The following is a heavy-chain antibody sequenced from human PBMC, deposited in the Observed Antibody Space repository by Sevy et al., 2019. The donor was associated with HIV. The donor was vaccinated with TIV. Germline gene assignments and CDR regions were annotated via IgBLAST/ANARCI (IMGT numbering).Heavy chain of an antibody. CDR3: AGLGNYEEGAFDI. V-gene: IGHV5-51*01. J-gene: IGHJ3*02. D-gene: IGHD3-16*01. Sequence: GESLKISCKASGYSFTTYWIGWVRQMPGKGLHWMGSIYPGDSDTIYSPSFQGQVSSSADKYVTTAYLQWNSLQASDTAIYYCAGLGNYEEGAFDIWGQGTMVTVSS. CDR2: IYPGDSDT. CDR1: GYSFTTYW.